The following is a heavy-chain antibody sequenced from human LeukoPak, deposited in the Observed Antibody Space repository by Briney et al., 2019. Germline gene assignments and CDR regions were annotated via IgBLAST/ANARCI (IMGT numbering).Heavy chain of an antibody. Sequence: PRGSLRLSCTVSGFTVSSNSMSWVRQAPGKGLEWVSFIYSDNTHYSDSVKGRFTISRDNSKNTLYLQMNSLRAEDTALYYCAKASDYYDSSTPILDYWGQGTLVTVSS. V-gene: IGHV3-53*05. CDR3: AKASDYYDSSTPILDY. D-gene: IGHD3-22*01. CDR1: GFTVSSNS. J-gene: IGHJ4*02. CDR2: IYSDNT.